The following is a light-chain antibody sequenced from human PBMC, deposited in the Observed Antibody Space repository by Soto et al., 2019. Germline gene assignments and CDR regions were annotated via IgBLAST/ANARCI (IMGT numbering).Light chain of an antibody. V-gene: IGLV1-47*02. CDR2: YNN. CDR3: AAWDDSLYGWV. CDR1: DSNIGSNS. Sequence: QSALTQPPSASGTAGQVVTISCSGGDSNIGSNSVYWYQHLPRMAPKLLIYYNNQRPSGVPDRFSGSRSGTSASLAIVGLRSEDEAVYYCAAWDDSLYGWVFGGGTKVTVL. J-gene: IGLJ3*02.